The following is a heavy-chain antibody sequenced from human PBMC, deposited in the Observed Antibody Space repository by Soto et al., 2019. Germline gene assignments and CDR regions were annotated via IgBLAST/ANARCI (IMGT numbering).Heavy chain of an antibody. Sequence: EVQLLESGGGFVQPGGSLRLSCAASGFRFSDFAMKWVRQAPGRGLEWVSAITATASSTYYADSVKGRFTISRDNSMNTLYLQINSLRAEDTAIYYCAKGAEGYVVSSLDSWGQGTLVTVSS. CDR2: ITATASST. V-gene: IGHV3-23*01. CDR3: AKGAEGYVVSSLDS. CDR1: GFRFSDFA. J-gene: IGHJ4*02. D-gene: IGHD5-12*01.